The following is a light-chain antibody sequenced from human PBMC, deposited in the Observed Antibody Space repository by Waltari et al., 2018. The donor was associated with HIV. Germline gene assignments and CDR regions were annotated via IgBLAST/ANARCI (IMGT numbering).Light chain of an antibody. V-gene: IGLV1-44*01. CDR2: SNI. J-gene: IGLJ3*02. Sequence: QSVLTQPPSASGTPGQRVTISCSGSSSNFGSNTVNWYQQLPGTAPKLLIYSNIRPPSGVPDRFSGAKSGTSASLAISGLQSCDEADYYCAACDDSLNGLWVFGGGTKLTVL. CDR1: SSNFGSNT. CDR3: AACDDSLNGLWV.